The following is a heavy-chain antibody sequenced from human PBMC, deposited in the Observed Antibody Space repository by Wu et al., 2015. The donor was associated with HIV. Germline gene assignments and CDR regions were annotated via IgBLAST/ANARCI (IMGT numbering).Heavy chain of an antibody. D-gene: IGHD2-21*02. CDR3: ARVVGDPPRGYWYFDL. J-gene: IGHJ2*01. CDR1: GGTFSAHG. Sequence: VQLVQSGAELKKPGSSVKVSCQASGGTFSAHGVSWVRQAPGQGLEWMGRIIPMLGTTKYAQKFQGRASISADESTSTAYMEVSGLRSEDTAMYYCARVVGDPPRGYWYFDLWGQGTLVTVSS. V-gene: IGHV1-69*13. CDR2: IIPMLGTT.